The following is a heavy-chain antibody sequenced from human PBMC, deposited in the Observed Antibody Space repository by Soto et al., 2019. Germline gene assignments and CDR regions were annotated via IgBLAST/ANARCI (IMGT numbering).Heavy chain of an antibody. CDR2: IIPILGIA. Sequence: SVKVSCKASGGTFSSYTISWVRQAPGQGLEWMGRIIPILGIANYAQKFQGRVTITADKSTSTAYMELSSLRSEDTAVYYCARGEVEMATLGFVYGGRGPLVT. J-gene: IGHJ4*02. V-gene: IGHV1-69*02. CDR1: GGTFSSYT. CDR3: ARGEVEMATLGFVY. D-gene: IGHD5-12*01.